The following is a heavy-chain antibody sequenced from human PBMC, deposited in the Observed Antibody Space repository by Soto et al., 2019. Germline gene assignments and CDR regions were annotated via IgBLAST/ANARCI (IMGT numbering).Heavy chain of an antibody. CDR1: GGTFSSYT. Sequence: QVQLVQSGAEVKKPGSSVKVSCTASGGTFSSYTISWVRQAPGQGLEWMGRIIPILGIANYAQKFQGRVTITADKSTSTAYRELRSLRSEDTAVYYWARAGSSDRVRGVIRGNWFDPWGQGTLVTVSS. CDR3: ARAGSSDRVRGVIRGNWFDP. J-gene: IGHJ5*02. V-gene: IGHV1-69*02. D-gene: IGHD3-10*01. CDR2: IIPILGIA.